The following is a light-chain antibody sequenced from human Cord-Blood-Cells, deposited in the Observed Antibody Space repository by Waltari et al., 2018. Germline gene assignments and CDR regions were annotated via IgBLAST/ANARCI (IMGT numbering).Light chain of an antibody. V-gene: IGKV4-1*01. J-gene: IGKJ1*01. Sequence: DIVMTQSPASLAVSLGERATINSKSSQSVLYSSNNKNYLAWYQQKPGQPPKLLIYWASPRESGVPDRFSGSGSGTDFTLTISSLQAEDVAVYYCQQYYSTPWTFGQGTKVEIK. CDR2: WAS. CDR1: QSVLYSSNNKNY. CDR3: QQYYSTPWT.